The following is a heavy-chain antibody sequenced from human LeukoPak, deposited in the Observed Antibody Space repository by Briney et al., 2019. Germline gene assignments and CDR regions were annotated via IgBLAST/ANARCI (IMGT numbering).Heavy chain of an antibody. CDR3: ARQYSGSYSDWFDP. D-gene: IGHD1-26*01. CDR1: GGSISNYY. J-gene: IGHJ5*02. CDR2: IYYSGST. V-gene: IGHV4-59*08. Sequence: SETLSLTCTVSGGSISNYYWSWIRQPPGKGLEWIGYIYYSGSTNCNPSLKSRVTISVDTSKNQFSLKLSSVTAADTAVYYCARQYSGSYSDWFDPWGQGTLVTVSS.